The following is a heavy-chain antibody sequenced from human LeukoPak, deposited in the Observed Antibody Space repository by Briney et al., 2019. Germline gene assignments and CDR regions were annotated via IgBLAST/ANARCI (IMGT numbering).Heavy chain of an antibody. J-gene: IGHJ4*02. CDR3: AKAIPGSGSRLFDY. V-gene: IGHV7-4-1*02. CDR2: IHTNTANP. CDR1: GYTFSSYA. Sequence: ASVKVSCEASGYTFSSYAMNWVRQAPGQGLEWMGWIHTNTANPTYAQDFTGRFVFSLDTSLSTAYLQISSLQPEDPAVSYCAKAIPGSGSRLFDYWGPGTLVTVSS. D-gene: IGHD3-10*01.